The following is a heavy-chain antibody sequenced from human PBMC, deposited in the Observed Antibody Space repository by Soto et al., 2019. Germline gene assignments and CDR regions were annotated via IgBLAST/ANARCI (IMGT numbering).Heavy chain of an antibody. CDR1: GFTFSHNA. J-gene: IGHJ4*02. CDR2: ISGRATST. CDR3: ARGPLPDDNYFDY. D-gene: IGHD2-2*01. V-gene: IGHV3-23*01. Sequence: GGSLRLSCAASGFTFSHNAMSWVRQAPGKGLEWVSTISGRATSTYYADSVRGRFTISRDNYRNTLYLQIDNLRAEDTAVFYCARGPLPDDNYFDYWGQGTLVTVSS.